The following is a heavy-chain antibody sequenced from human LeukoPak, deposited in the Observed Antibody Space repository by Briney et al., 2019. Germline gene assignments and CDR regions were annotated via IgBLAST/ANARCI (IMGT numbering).Heavy chain of an antibody. J-gene: IGHJ3*02. CDR2: INPSGGST. V-gene: IGHV1-46*01. CDR1: GYTFTSYY. CDR3: ARGEYYYDNSASPFDGAFDI. D-gene: IGHD3-22*01. Sequence: GASVKVSCKASGYTFTSYYMHWVRQAPGQGLEWMGIINPSGGSTSYAQKFQGRVTMTRDMSTSTVYMELSSLRSEDTAVYYCARGEYYYDNSASPFDGAFDIWGQGTMVTVSS.